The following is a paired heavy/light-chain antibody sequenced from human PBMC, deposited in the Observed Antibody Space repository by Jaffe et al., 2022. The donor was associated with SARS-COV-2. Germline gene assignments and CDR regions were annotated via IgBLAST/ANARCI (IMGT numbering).Light chain of an antibody. J-gene: IGKJ4*01. CDR1: QSVSSN. Sequence: EIVMTQSPANLSVFPGERATLSCRASQSVSSNLAWYQQKLGQAPRLLIYGASTRATGIPARFSGGGSGTEYTLNINSLQSEDIAVYYCQQYNNWLLTFGGGTKVEIK. CDR3: QQYNNWLLT. V-gene: IGKV3-15*01. CDR2: GAS.
Heavy chain of an antibody. Sequence: QLQLQESGPGLVKPSETLSLTCSVSGGSISSSTSYWGWIRQPPGEGLEWIGSFYYSGSTYYSPSLKSRLTIFVDTSNNQFSLKLTSVTAADTAVYYCARHKSGSYPPYYLDYWGQGALVTVSS. CDR1: GGSISSSTSY. CDR3: ARHKSGSYPPYYLDY. CDR2: FYYSGST. V-gene: IGHV4-39*01. J-gene: IGHJ4*02. D-gene: IGHD3-16*02.